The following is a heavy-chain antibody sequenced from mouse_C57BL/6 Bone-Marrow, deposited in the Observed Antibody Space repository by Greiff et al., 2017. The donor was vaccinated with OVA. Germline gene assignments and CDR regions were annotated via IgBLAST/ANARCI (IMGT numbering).Heavy chain of an antibody. V-gene: IGHV5-17*01. J-gene: IGHJ2*01. CDR3: AITTVVATDFDY. CDR2: ISSGSSTI. CDR1: GFTFSDYG. D-gene: IGHD1-1*01. Sequence: EVMLVESGGGLVKPGGSLKLSCAASGFTFSDYGMHWVRQAPEKGLEWVAYISSGSSTIYYADTVKGRFPISRDNAKNTLFLQMTSLRSEDTAMYYCAITTVVATDFDYWGQGTTLTVSS.